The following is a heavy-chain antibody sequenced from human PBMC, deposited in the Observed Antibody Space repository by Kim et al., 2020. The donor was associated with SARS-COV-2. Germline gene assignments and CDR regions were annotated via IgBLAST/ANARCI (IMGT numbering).Heavy chain of an antibody. CDR3: ARDLMVAGTYAFDI. D-gene: IGHD2-15*01. Sequence: SETLSLTCTVSGGSISSYYWSWIRQPPGKGLEWIGYISYSGCTNYNPSLKSRVTISVDTSKNQFSLKLSSVTAADTAVYYCARDLMVAGTYAFDIWGQGTMVTVS. CDR2: ISYSGCT. V-gene: IGHV4-59*01. CDR1: GGSISSYY. J-gene: IGHJ3*02.